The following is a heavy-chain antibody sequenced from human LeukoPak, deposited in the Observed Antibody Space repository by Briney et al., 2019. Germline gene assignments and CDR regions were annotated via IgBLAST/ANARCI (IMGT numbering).Heavy chain of an antibody. J-gene: IGHJ5*02. CDR3: ARGPGAMIFLRS. CDR2: IYYSGST. V-gene: IGHV4-59*08. Sequence: SETLSLTCTVSGGSISSYYWSWIRQPPGKGLEWIGYIYYSGSTNYNPSLKSRVTISVDTSKNQFSLKLSSVTAADTAVYYCARGPGAMIFLRSWGQGTLVTVSS. D-gene: IGHD3-22*01. CDR1: GGSISSYY.